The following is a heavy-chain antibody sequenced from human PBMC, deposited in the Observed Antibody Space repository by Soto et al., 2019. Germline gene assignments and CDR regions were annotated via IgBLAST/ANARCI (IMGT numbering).Heavy chain of an antibody. Sequence: EVQLVESGGGLVQPGGSLRLSCAASGFTFSSYWMSWVRQAPGKGLEWVANIKQDGSEKYYVDSVKGRFTISRDNAKNSLYLQMNSLRAEETAVYYCARLQSGPEDGMDVWGQGTTVTVSS. CDR3: ARLQSGPEDGMDV. CDR1: GFTFSSYW. J-gene: IGHJ6*02. CDR2: IKQDGSEK. D-gene: IGHD3-3*01. V-gene: IGHV3-7*01.